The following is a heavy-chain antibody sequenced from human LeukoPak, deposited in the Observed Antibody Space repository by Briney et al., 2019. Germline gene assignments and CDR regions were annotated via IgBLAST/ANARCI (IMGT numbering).Heavy chain of an antibody. Sequence: GESLKISCKGSGYSFTSYWIGWVRQMPGKGLEWMGIIYPGDSDTRYSPSFQGQVTISADKSISTAYLQWSSLKASDTAMYYCARGGYDFWSGYLWYMDVWGKGTTVTVSS. CDR1: GYSFTSYW. J-gene: IGHJ6*03. V-gene: IGHV5-51*01. CDR2: IYPGDSDT. D-gene: IGHD3-3*01. CDR3: ARGGYDFWSGYLWYMDV.